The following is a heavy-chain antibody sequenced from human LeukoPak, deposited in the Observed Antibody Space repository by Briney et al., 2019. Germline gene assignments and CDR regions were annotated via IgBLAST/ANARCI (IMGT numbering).Heavy chain of an antibody. Sequence: SQTLSLTCTVSGGSISSGGYYWSWIRQHPGKGLEWIGYIYYSGSTYYNPSLKSRVTISVDTSKNQFSLKLSSVTAADTAVYYCARGVTGYYCYMDVWGKGTTVTVSS. J-gene: IGHJ6*03. CDR1: GGSISSGGYY. D-gene: IGHD2-21*02. CDR2: IYYSGST. CDR3: ARGVTGYYCYMDV. V-gene: IGHV4-31*03.